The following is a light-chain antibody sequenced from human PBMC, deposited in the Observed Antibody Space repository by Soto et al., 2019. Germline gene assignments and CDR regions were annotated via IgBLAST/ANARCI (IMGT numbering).Light chain of an antibody. Sequence: EIVLTQSPGTLSLSPGERATLSCRASQSVNRDFLAWYQQKAGQAPRLLIYGASTRATGIPDRFTGSGSGTDFTLTVSGLEPEDFAMYYCQHYGASPPKFTFGPGTKVDI. CDR3: QHYGASPPKFT. CDR2: GAS. J-gene: IGKJ3*01. V-gene: IGKV3-20*01. CDR1: QSVNRDF.